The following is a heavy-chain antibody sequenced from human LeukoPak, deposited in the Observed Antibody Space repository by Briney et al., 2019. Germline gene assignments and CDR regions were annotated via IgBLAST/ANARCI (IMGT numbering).Heavy chain of an antibody. V-gene: IGHV4-4*07. CDR3: ASEIYDSSGYYLGSYY. CDR1: GGSISSYY. J-gene: IGHJ4*02. D-gene: IGHD3-22*01. CDR2: IYTSGST. Sequence: SETLSLTCTVSGGSISSYYWSWIRQPAGKGLEWIGRIYTSGSTNYNPSLKSRVTMSVDTSKNQFSLKLSSVTTADTAVYYCASEIYDSSGYYLGSYYWGQGTLVTVSS.